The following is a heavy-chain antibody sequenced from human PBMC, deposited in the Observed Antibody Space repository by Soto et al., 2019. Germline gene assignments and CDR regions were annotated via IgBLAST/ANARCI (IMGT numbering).Heavy chain of an antibody. V-gene: IGHV3-21*01. D-gene: IGHD2-15*01. J-gene: IGHJ4*02. Sequence: PGGSLRLSCAASGFTFSTYNMNWVRQAPGKGLEWVADITTSSSFRFYADSVKGRFTISRDDAKNSLYLQMNSLRAEDTGVYYCARDLGVALATLTLDYWGQGTLVTVSS. CDR1: GFTFSTYN. CDR2: ITTSSSFR. CDR3: ARDLGVALATLTLDY.